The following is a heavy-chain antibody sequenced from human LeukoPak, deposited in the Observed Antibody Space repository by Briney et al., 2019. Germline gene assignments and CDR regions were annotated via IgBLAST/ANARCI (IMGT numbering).Heavy chain of an antibody. CDR1: GFTFSSYG. D-gene: IGHD6-13*01. V-gene: IGHV3-33*01. CDR2: IWYDGSNK. CDR3: AREQLDAEYLQH. Sequence: GRSLRLSCAASGFTFSSYGMHWVRQAPGKGLEWVAVIWYDGSNKYYADSVKGRFTISRDNSKSTLYLQMNSLRAEDTAVYYCAREQLDAEYLQHWGQGTLVTVSS. J-gene: IGHJ1*01.